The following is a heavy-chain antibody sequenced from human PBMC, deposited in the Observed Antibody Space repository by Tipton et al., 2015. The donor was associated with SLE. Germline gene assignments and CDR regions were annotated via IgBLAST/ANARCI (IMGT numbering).Heavy chain of an antibody. V-gene: IGHV4-59*02. Sequence: TLSLTCTVSGDSVTSRYWICVRQPAGRGLEWLAYRFHDGNINYNPSLKTRLTMSVDTSRDQFSLTLNSVTAADTGIYYCPRGREWNWSPYYMDVWGKGTTVTVSS. CDR3: PRGREWNWSPYYMDV. J-gene: IGHJ6*03. CDR1: GDSVTSRY. CDR2: RFHDGNI. D-gene: IGHD1-1*01.